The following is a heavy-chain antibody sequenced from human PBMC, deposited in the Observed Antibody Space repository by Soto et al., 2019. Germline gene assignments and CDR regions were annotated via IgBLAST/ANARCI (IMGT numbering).Heavy chain of an antibody. D-gene: IGHD2-2*01. CDR2: ISYDGSNK. V-gene: IGHV3-30-3*01. CDR1: GFTFSSYA. CDR3: ARDVGRLVALYAFAS. J-gene: IGHJ3*02. Sequence: GGSLRLSCAASGFTFSSYAMHWVRQAPGKGLEWVAVISYDGSNKYYADSVKGRFTISRDNSKNTLYLQMNSLRAEDTAVYYCARDVGRLVALYAFASWAQGPMFT.